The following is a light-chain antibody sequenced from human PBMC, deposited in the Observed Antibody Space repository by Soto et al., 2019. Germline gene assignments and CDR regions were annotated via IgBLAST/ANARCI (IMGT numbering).Light chain of an antibody. CDR3: YSYTSSSTVL. J-gene: IGLJ2*01. CDR1: SSDVGGYNY. Sequence: QSALTQPASVSGSPGQSITISCTGISSDVGGYNYVSWYQQHPDKAPKLMIYDVSNRRSGVSNRFSGSKSGTTASLTISGLQAEHEADYYCYSYTSSSTVLFGGGTKLTVL. CDR2: DVS. V-gene: IGLV2-14*01.